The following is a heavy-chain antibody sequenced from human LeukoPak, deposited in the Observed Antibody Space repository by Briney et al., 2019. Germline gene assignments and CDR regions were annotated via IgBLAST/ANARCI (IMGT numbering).Heavy chain of an antibody. CDR3: ARDPILPGATGGADY. CDR1: GFSFSSYN. D-gene: IGHD1-26*01. J-gene: IGHJ4*02. Sequence: GGSLRLSCAASGFSFSSYNMNWVRQTPGKGLEWVSRIRSDGSDTRYAESVKGRFTISRDNAKNTLYLQMNSLRAEDTAVYYCARDPILPGATGGADYWGQGTLVTVSS. V-gene: IGHV3-74*01. CDR2: IRSDGSDT.